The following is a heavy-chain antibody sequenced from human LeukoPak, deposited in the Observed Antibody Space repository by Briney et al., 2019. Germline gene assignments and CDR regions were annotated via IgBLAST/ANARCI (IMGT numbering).Heavy chain of an antibody. CDR3: ARGRSYYDSSGTNWFDP. Sequence: SETLSLSCTVSGGSISSYYWSWIRQPPGKGLEWIGYIYYSGSTNYNPSLKSRVTISVDTSKNQFSLKLSSVTAADTAVYYCARGRSYYDSSGTNWFDPWGQGTLVTVSS. CDR2: IYYSGST. D-gene: IGHD3-22*01. CDR1: GGSISSYY. J-gene: IGHJ5*02. V-gene: IGHV4-59*01.